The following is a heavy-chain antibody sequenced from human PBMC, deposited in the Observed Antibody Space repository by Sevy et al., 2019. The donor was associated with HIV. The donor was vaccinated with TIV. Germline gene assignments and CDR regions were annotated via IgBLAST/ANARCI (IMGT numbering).Heavy chain of an antibody. J-gene: IGHJ4*02. CDR2: ISDRGSTI. Sequence: GGSLRLSCAASGFTFSDYYMSWIRQAPGRGLEWVSYISDRGSTIYYADSVKGRYTISRDNAKKSLFLQMNSLRAEDTDVYYCARDPGADYDSRYYFDYWGQGTLVTVSS. CDR1: GFTFSDYY. CDR3: ARDPGADYDSRYYFDY. D-gene: IGHD3-3*01. V-gene: IGHV3-11*01.